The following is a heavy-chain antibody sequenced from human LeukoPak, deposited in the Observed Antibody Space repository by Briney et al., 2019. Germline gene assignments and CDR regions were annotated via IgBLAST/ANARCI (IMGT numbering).Heavy chain of an antibody. CDR3: AREIVVVVAATAGSLYYYYYMDV. D-gene: IGHD2-15*01. CDR1: GFTLSSYG. J-gene: IGHJ6*03. Sequence: GGSLRLSCAASGFTLSSYGMHWVRQAPGKGLEWVSVIYSGGSTYYADSVKGRFTISRDNSKNTLYLQMNSLRAEDTAVYYCAREIVVVVAATAGSLYYYYYMDVWGKGTTVTISS. V-gene: IGHV3-66*01. CDR2: IYSGGST.